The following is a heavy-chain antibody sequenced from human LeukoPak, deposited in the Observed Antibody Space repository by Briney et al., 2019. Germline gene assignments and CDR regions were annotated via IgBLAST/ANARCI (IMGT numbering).Heavy chain of an antibody. D-gene: IGHD2-2*01. CDR2: IYHTGSA. CDR1: GYSFASGHY. J-gene: IGHJ4*02. V-gene: IGHV4-38-2*01. CDR3: ARYCTSTTCILRGFDY. Sequence: SETLSLTCSVSGYSFASGHYWGWIRQPPGKGLEWIANIYHTGSAHYNPSLESRVTISVDTSKNQFFLKLSSVTAADTAVYYCARYCTSTTCILRGFDYWGQGTLVTVSS.